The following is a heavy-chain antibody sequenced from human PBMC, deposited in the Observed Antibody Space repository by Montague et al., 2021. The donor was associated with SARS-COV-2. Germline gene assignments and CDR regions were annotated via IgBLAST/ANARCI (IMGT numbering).Heavy chain of an antibody. J-gene: IGHJ4*02. CDR1: GDSVSSNSVA. V-gene: IGHV6-1*01. CDR3: VRYSGWFYFDF. Sequence: CAISGDSVSSNSVAWSWTRQSPSRRFEWLGRTYYRSKWYSDYAPSVRGRLTVNTDASKNEFSLELNYVTPEDTAVYYCVRYSGWFYFDFWGQGTLVTVSS. CDR2: TYYRSKWYS. D-gene: IGHD6-19*01.